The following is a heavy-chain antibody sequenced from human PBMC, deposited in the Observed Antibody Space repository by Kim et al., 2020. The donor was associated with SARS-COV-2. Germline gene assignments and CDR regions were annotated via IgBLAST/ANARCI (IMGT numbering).Heavy chain of an antibody. V-gene: IGHV3-21*01. CDR1: GFTLSNYS. J-gene: IGHJ4*02. CDR3: AEGSGGSDY. CDR2: ISSSRSSSTYV. Sequence: GGSLRLSCAASGFTLSNYSMHWVRQAPGKGLEWVSSISSSRSSSTYVNYADSVKGRFTISRDNAKNSLYLQMNNLRVEDTAVYYCAEGSGGSDYWGQGTLVTVSS. D-gene: IGHD2-15*01.